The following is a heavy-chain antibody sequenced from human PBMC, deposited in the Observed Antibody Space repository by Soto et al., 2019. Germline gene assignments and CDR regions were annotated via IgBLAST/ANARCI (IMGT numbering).Heavy chain of an antibody. D-gene: IGHD2-15*01. J-gene: IGHJ6*04. CDR2: IQSGGPT. CDR1: GFTVSSKY. CDR3: ARDDVLCDGGRCYGVTLDV. V-gene: IGHV3-66*01. Sequence: EVQLVESGGGLVQPEGSLRLSCAASGFTVSSKYMSWVRQAPGKGLEWVSLIQSGGPTYYADSVKGRFTISRDTSENTVHRKMDSLRAEDTAVYQCARDDVLCDGGRCYGVTLDVWCKGTAVTVSS.